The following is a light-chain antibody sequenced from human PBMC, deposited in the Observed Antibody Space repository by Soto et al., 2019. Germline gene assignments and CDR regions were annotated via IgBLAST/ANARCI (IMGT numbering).Light chain of an antibody. CDR2: TTS. CDR3: QQCDSTPRT. J-gene: IGKJ4*01. V-gene: IGKV1-39*01. CDR1: QSINSH. Sequence: DIQMTQSPSSLSASVGDRVTITCRASQSINSHLNWYQQKPGKPPKLLIHTTSSLQSGVPSRFSGSGTATDFTLTISSLQPEEFATYYCQQCDSTPRTFGGGTRVEI.